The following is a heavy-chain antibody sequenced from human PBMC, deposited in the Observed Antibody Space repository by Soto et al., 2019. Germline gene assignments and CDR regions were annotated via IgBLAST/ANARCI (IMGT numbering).Heavy chain of an antibody. CDR1: GFTFSSYW. V-gene: IGHV3-74*01. CDR3: VRTSLVVAAATREDY. Sequence: EVQLVESGGGLVQPGGSLRLSCAASGFTFSSYWMHWVRQAPGKGLVWVSRMNSDGSSTSYADSVKGRFTISRDNAKNTVYLQMNSLRAEDTAVYYCVRTSLVVAAATREDYWGQGTLVTVSS. CDR2: MNSDGSST. J-gene: IGHJ4*02. D-gene: IGHD2-15*01.